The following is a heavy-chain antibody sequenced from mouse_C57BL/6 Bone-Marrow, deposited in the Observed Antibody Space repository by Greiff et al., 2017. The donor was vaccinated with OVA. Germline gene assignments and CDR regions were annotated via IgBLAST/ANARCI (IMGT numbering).Heavy chain of an antibody. CDR2: IYPRSGNT. V-gene: IGHV1-81*01. CDR3: ARSTMVTL. CDR1: GYTFTSYG. D-gene: IGHD2-2*01. J-gene: IGHJ3*01. Sequence: VQGVESGAELARPGASVKLSCKASGYTFTSYGISWVKQRTGQGLEWIGEIYPRSGNTYYNEKFKGKATLTADKSSSTAYMELRSLTSEDSAVYFCARSTMVTLWGRGTLVTVSA.